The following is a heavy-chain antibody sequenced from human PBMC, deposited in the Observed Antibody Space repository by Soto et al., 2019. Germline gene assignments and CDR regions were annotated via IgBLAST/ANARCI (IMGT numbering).Heavy chain of an antibody. CDR3: ARDGSTETTNFHYAMDV. Sequence: GGSLRLSCAASGFTLSSYHMDWVRQAPGKGLEWVSYINAGSSIIHYADSVRGRFTISRDNAKNSLYLQMDSLRAEDTAVYYCARDGSTETTNFHYAMDVWGQGTTVTASS. D-gene: IGHD4-17*01. CDR1: GFTLSSYH. CDR2: INAGSSII. J-gene: IGHJ6*02. V-gene: IGHV3-48*03.